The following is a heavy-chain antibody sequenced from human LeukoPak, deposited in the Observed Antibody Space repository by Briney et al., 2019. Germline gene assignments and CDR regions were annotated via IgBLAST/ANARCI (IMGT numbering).Heavy chain of an antibody. CDR2: INPGDSDT. J-gene: IGHJ4*02. V-gene: IGHV5-51*01. CDR1: GYTFICYW. D-gene: IGHD4-11*01. Sequence: GESLKISSKGSGYTFICYWIGWVRQMPGKGLEWMGIINPGDSDTRYSPSFQGQVTMSADKSISTAYLQWSSLQASDTAMYYCARGRGPTVITNFDYWGQGTLVTVSS. CDR3: ARGRGPTVITNFDY.